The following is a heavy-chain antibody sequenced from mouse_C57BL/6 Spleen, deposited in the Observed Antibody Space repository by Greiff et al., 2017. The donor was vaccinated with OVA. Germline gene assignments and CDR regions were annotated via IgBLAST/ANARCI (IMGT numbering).Heavy chain of an antibody. V-gene: IGHV1-82*01. J-gene: IGHJ1*03. CDR1: GYAFGSSW. Sequence: VQLVESGPELVKPGASVKISCKASGYAFGSSWMNWVKQRPGKGLEWIGRIYPGDGDTNYNGKFKGKATLTADKSSSTAYMQLSSLTSEDSAVYFCARWDSNYWYFDVWGTGTTVTVSS. CDR3: ARWDSNYWYFDV. CDR2: IYPGDGDT. D-gene: IGHD2-5*01.